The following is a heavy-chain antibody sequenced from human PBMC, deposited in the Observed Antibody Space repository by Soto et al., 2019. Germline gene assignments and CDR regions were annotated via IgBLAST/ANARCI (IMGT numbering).Heavy chain of an antibody. Sequence: QVQLVQSGAEVKKPGASVKVSCKASGYTFTGYYMHWVRQAPGQGLEWMGWINPNSGGTNYAQKFQGWVTMTRDTSISKAYMELSRLRYDDTAVYYCARAPKNSGYDHYYYYGMDVWGQGTTVTVSS. CDR2: INPNSGGT. V-gene: IGHV1-2*04. CDR1: GYTFTGYY. CDR3: ARAPKNSGYDHYYYYGMDV. D-gene: IGHD5-12*01. J-gene: IGHJ6*02.